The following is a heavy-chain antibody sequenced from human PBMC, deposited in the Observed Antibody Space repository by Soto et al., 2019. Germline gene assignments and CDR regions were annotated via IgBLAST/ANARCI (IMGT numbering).Heavy chain of an antibody. CDR3: ARTKGGSYYYYGMAV. CDR2: IIPIFGTA. Sequence: QVQLVQSGAEVKKPGSSVKVSCKASGGTFSSYAISWVRQAPGQGLEWMGGIIPIFGTANYAQKFQGRVTSTADKPTSTANKELSSLRSDDTAVYYCARTKGGSYYYYGMAVWGQGTTVTVSS. CDR1: GGTFSSYA. J-gene: IGHJ6*02. V-gene: IGHV1-69*06.